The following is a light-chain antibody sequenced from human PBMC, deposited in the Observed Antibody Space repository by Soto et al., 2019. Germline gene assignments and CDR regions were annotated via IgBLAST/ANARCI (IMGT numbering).Light chain of an antibody. V-gene: IGKV1-33*01. Sequence: DIQMTQSPSSLSASVGDRVTVTCQASQDISNFLNWYQQKPGRAPRLLIYDASNLETGVPSRFSGSGSGTHLTFTITSLQPEDFATYYCQQYDDLPFTFGPGT. J-gene: IGKJ3*01. CDR3: QQYDDLPFT. CDR1: QDISNF. CDR2: DAS.